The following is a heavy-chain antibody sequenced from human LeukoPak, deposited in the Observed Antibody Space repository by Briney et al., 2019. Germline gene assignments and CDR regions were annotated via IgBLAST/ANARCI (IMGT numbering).Heavy chain of an antibody. CDR3: ARGPTLFYCSSTSCSMPPFGD. CDR2: INHSGST. V-gene: IGHV4-34*01. J-gene: IGHJ4*02. D-gene: IGHD2-2*01. CDR1: GGSFSVYY. Sequence: SETLSLTCAVYGGSFSVYYWSWIRQPPGKGLEWIGEINHSGSTNYNPSLKSRVTISVDTSKNQFSLQLSSVTAADTAVYYCARGPTLFYCSSTSCSMPPFGDWGQGTLVTVSS.